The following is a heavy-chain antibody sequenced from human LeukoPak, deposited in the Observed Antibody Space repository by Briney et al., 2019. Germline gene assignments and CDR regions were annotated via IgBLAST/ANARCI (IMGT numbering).Heavy chain of an antibody. CDR2: IRYDGSHN. V-gene: IGHV3-30*02. J-gene: IGHJ3*02. CDR3: ARVEVTHRGGPFDI. Sequence: PGGSLRLSCAASGFTFSSYGMHWVRQAPGKGLEWVAFIRYDGSHNHYAESVKGRFTISRDNSKNTLYLQMNSLRAEDTAVFYCARVEVTHRGGPFDIWGQGTMVTVSS. CDR1: GFTFSSYG. D-gene: IGHD2-21*02.